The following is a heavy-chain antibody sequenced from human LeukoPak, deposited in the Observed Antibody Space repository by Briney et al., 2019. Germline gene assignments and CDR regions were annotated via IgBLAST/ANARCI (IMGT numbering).Heavy chain of an antibody. CDR2: IIPIFGTA. CDR1: GGTFSSYA. J-gene: IGHJ4*02. D-gene: IGHD3-22*01. V-gene: IGHV1-69*05. CDR3: ARVPRPTYYYDSSGYYFDY. Sequence: GSSVKVSCKASGGTFSSYAISWVRQAPGQGLEWMGRIIPIFGTANYAQKFQGRVTITTDESTSTAYMELSSLRSEDTAVYYGARVPRPTYYYDSSGYYFDYWGQGTLVTVSS.